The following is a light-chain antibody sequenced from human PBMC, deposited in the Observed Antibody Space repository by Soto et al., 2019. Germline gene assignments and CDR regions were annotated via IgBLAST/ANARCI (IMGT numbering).Light chain of an antibody. V-gene: IGKV3-15*01. CDR3: HQYNNGPPWT. Sequence: EIVVTQSPATLSVFPGERATLSCRTSQIVFSNLAWLQQRPGQAPRLLIYGASTRATGTPGRFSGSGSGTEFTLTISSLQSEDFAVYYCHQYNNGPPWTFGQGTKVEI. J-gene: IGKJ1*01. CDR2: GAS. CDR1: QIVFSN.